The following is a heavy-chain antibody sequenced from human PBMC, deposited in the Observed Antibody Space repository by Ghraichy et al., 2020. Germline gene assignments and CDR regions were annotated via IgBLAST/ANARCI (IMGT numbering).Heavy chain of an antibody. CDR1: GDSISSSTYY. V-gene: IGHV4-39*01. CDR3: ARTRRGSGGAFDS. D-gene: IGHD4-23*01. Sequence: SETLSLTCTVSGDSISSSTYYWVWIRQPPGKGLEWIASILYGGSTYYNSSLQSRVTISVDTSKNQFSLRLDSVTAADTTVYYCARTRRGSGGAFDSWGQGALVTVSS. CDR2: ILYGGST. J-gene: IGHJ4*02.